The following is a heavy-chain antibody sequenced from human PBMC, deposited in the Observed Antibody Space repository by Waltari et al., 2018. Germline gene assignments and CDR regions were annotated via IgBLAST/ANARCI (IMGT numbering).Heavy chain of an antibody. J-gene: IGHJ6*02. CDR2: MTASGLM. CDR1: GFPFSTYP. D-gene: IGHD6-6*01. V-gene: IGHV3-23*01. CDR3: AKDEGARLAPTFGMDA. Sequence: EMQLLASGGALVQPGGSLRLSCAASGFPFSTYPMHWVRPAPGQGLEWVAVMTASGLMDYGDSVKGRFIISRDNSKNTLYLEMYRLRVEDTARYYCAKDEGARLAPTFGMDAWGQGTTVIVS.